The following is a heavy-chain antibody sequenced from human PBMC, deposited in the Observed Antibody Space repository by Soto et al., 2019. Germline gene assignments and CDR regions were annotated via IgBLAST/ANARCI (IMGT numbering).Heavy chain of an antibody. Sequence: KAGGSLRLSCAASGFTFSDYYMSWIRQAPGKGLEWVSYISSSSSYTNYADSVKGRFTISRDNAKNSLYLQMNSLRAEDTAVYYCASTRYHDSSGPKWFDPWGQGTLVTVSS. CDR1: GFTFSDYY. CDR3: ASTRYHDSSGPKWFDP. V-gene: IGHV3-11*03. D-gene: IGHD6-19*01. CDR2: ISSSSSYT. J-gene: IGHJ5*02.